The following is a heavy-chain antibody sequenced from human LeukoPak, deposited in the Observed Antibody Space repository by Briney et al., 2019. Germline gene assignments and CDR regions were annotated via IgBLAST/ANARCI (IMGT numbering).Heavy chain of an antibody. Sequence: PSETLSLTCTVSGGSISSSSYYWGWIRQPPGKGLEWIGSIYYSGSTYYNPSLKSRVTISVDTSKNQFSLKLSSVTAADTAVYYCARTNDYGHQFDYWGQGTLVTVSS. CDR1: GGSISSSSYY. CDR2: IYYSGST. V-gene: IGHV4-39*07. D-gene: IGHD4-17*01. J-gene: IGHJ4*02. CDR3: ARTNDYGHQFDY.